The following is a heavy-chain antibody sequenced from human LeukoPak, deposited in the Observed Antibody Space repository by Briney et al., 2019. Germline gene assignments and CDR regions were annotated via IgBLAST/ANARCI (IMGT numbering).Heavy chain of an antibody. CDR3: ARGWSGAFDI. J-gene: IGHJ3*02. V-gene: IGHV3-30*03. CDR2: ISYDGSNK. CDR1: GFTFSSSG. Sequence: GGSLRLSCAASGFTFSSSGMHWVRQAPGKGLEWVAVISYDGSNKYYADSVKGRFTISRDNSKNTLYLQMNSLRAEDTAVYYCARGWSGAFDIWGQGTMVTVSS. D-gene: IGHD2-15*01.